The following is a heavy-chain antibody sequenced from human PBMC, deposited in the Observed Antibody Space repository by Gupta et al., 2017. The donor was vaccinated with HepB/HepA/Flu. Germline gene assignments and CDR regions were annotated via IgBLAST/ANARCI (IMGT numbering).Heavy chain of an antibody. D-gene: IGHD2-2*01. CDR2: ISYDGSDK. CDR1: GIPLSAFA. V-gene: IGHV3-30*04. Sequence: QVHLAEPGGGVVQLGMSLTLSCAASGIPLSAFAIHWVRQAPGNGLEWVAVISYDGSDKCDADSVKGRFTITRDNSKNTLYLQRNSLRAVDTAMYYCAKDWGYCTSTGCYGPDYWGQRTLVTVSS. CDR3: AKDWGYCTSTGCYGPDY. J-gene: IGHJ4*02.